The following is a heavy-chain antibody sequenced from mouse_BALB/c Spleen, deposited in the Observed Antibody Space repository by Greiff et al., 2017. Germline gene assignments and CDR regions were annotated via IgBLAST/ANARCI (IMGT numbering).Heavy chain of an antibody. CDR2: INPYNDGT. Sequence: EVQLQESGPELVKPGASVKMSCKASGYTFTSYVMHWVKQKPGQGLEWIGYINPYNDGTKYNEKFKGKATLTSDKSSSTAYMELSSLTSEDSAVYYCARSGINWYFDVWGAGTTVTVSS. CDR3: ARSGINWYFDV. CDR1: GYTFTSYV. J-gene: IGHJ1*01. V-gene: IGHV1-14*01. D-gene: IGHD1-1*01.